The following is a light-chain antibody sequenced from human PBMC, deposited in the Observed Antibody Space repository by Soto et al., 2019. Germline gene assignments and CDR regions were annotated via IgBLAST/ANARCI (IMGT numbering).Light chain of an antibody. CDR3: QQYHSYSSWT. J-gene: IGKJ1*01. V-gene: IGKV1-5*03. CDR1: QSISSR. Sequence: DIQMTQSPSTLSASVGDRVTITCRASQSISSRLAWYQQKPGKAPKLLIYKASSLESGVPSRFSGRGSGTELTLTLSTLQPDDFSTYYCQQYHSYSSWTFGQGTKVEI. CDR2: KAS.